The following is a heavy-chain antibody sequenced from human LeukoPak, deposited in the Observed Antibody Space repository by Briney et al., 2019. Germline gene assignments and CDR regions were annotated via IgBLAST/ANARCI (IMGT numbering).Heavy chain of an antibody. CDR2: INYSGST. CDR1: GGSVSSTAYY. Sequence: SETLSLTCTVSGGSVSSTAYYWSWIRQPPGKGLEWIASINYSGSTYYNPSLKKRVTISLDTSENQFSLKLSSVTAADTAVYYCARVGGKYSSSWYYWGQGTLVTVSS. V-gene: IGHV4-39*01. D-gene: IGHD6-13*01. CDR3: ARVGGKYSSSWYY. J-gene: IGHJ4*02.